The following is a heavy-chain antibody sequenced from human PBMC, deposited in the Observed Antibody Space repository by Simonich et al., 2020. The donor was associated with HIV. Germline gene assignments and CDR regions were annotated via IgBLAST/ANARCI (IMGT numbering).Heavy chain of an antibody. Sequence: QVQLQQWGAGLLKPSETLSLTCAVYGGSFSGYYWTWIRQPPGKGLGWIGEINHSADTKYNPSLKSRVTISGDTAKNQFSLKLSSVTAADTAVYYCAGLRAYSNYFYYYGMDVWGQGTTVTVSS. CDR1: GGSFSGYY. CDR2: INHSADT. CDR3: AGLRAYSNYFYYYGMDV. V-gene: IGHV4-34*01. J-gene: IGHJ6*02. D-gene: IGHD4-4*01.